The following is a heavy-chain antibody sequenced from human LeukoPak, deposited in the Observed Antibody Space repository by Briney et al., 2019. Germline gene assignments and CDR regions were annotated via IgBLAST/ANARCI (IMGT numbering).Heavy chain of an antibody. D-gene: IGHD5-18*01. CDR3: ARGRGYSYAELFDY. V-gene: IGHV4-39*07. J-gene: IGHJ4*02. CDR2: IYYSGST. Sequence: SETLSLTCTVSGGSISSSSYYWGWIRQTPGKGLEWIGSIYYSGSTYYNPSLKSRVTISVDTSKNQFSLKLSSVTAADTAVYYCARGRGYSYAELFDYWGQGTLVTVSS. CDR1: GGSISSSSYY.